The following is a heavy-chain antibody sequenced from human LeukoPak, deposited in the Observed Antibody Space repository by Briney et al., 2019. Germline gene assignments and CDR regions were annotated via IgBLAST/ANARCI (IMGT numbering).Heavy chain of an antibody. CDR2: IYYSGST. CDR3: ARGYDSSGRKRYYVDY. D-gene: IGHD3-22*01. J-gene: IGHJ4*02. Sequence: SGTLSLTCTVSGGSISSGGYYWSWIRQHPGKGLEWIGYIYYSGSTYYNPSLKSRVTISVDTSKNQFSLKLSSVTAADTAVYYCARGYDSSGRKRYYVDYGGQGTQVTASS. CDR1: GGSISSGGYY. V-gene: IGHV4-31*03.